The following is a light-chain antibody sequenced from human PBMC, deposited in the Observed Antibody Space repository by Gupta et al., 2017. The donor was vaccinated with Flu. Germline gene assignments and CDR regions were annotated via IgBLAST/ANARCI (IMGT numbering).Light chain of an antibody. J-gene: IGKJ2*03. V-gene: IGKV3-20*01. Sequence: ERATLFCRASQSVSSNYFAWYQQKPGQAPRLLIYGVSNRATGIPDRFSGSGSGTDFTLTIRRLEPEDSAVYYCQHFNSSPYSFGQGTKLEIK. CDR1: QSVSSNY. CDR3: QHFNSSPYS. CDR2: GVS.